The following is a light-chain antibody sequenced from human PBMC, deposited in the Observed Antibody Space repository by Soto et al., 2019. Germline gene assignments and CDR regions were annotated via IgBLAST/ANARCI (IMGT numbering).Light chain of an antibody. CDR1: SSNIGADYD. V-gene: IGLV1-40*01. CDR3: QSYDNSLTVGV. Sequence: QLVLTQPPSVSGARGQRVTISCTGSSSNIGADYDVHWYQQFPGRAPKLLIFVNTNRPSGVPDRFSASKSGTSASLAITGLQPEDEADYYCQSYDNSLTVGVFGGGTKVTVL. CDR2: VNT. J-gene: IGLJ3*02.